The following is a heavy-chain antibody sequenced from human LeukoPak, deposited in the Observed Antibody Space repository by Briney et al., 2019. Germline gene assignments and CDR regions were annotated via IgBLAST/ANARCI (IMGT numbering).Heavy chain of an antibody. CDR1: GSSFTGYY. V-gene: IGHV1-2*06. D-gene: IGHD3-16*02. CDR2: FNPNSGGT. J-gene: IGHJ4*02. Sequence: ASVKVSSKASGSSFTGYYMHCVRRAPGQGGGWRGRFNPNSGGTNYTQKFLGRGTMTRDTSISTAYMELRRLRSDDTAVYYCARGSYVWGSYRDDYWGQGTLVTVSS. CDR3: ARGSYVWGSYRDDY.